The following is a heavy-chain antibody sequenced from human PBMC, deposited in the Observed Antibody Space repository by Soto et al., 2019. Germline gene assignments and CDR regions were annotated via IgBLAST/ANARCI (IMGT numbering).Heavy chain of an antibody. D-gene: IGHD6-19*01. CDR3: ARGLASAVAGTRNWFDP. CDR2: IYYSGNT. J-gene: IGHJ5*02. CDR1: GASISSYY. Sequence: SSETLSLTCTVSGASISSYYWSWIRQPPGKGLEWIGYIYYSGNTICNPSLKSRVTISVDTSKNQFSLKLSSVTAADTAVYYCARGLASAVAGTRNWFDPWGQGTLVTVSS. V-gene: IGHV4-59*12.